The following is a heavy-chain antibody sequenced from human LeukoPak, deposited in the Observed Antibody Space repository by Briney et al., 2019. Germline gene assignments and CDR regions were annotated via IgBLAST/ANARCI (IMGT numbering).Heavy chain of an antibody. Sequence: ASVKVSCTASGYTFTSYGISWVRQAPGQGLEWMGWISAYNGNTNYAQKLQGRVTMTTDTSTSTAYMELRSLRSDDTAVYYCAREGGQQTTVTTYDYWGQGTLVTVSS. CDR2: ISAYNGNT. V-gene: IGHV1-18*01. CDR3: AREGGQQTTVTTYDY. CDR1: GYTFTSYG. D-gene: IGHD4-17*01. J-gene: IGHJ4*02.